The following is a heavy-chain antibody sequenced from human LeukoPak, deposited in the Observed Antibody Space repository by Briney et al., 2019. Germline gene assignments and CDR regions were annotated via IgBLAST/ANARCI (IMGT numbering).Heavy chain of an antibody. Sequence: SETLSLTRTVSGGSISSYYWSWIRQPPGKGLEWIGYIYYSGSTNYNPSLKSRVTISVDTSKNQFPLKLSSVTAADTAVYYCARHRIAAAGLDYWGQGTLVTVSS. CDR3: ARHRIAAAGLDY. J-gene: IGHJ4*02. D-gene: IGHD6-13*01. CDR2: IYYSGST. CDR1: GGSISSYY. V-gene: IGHV4-59*08.